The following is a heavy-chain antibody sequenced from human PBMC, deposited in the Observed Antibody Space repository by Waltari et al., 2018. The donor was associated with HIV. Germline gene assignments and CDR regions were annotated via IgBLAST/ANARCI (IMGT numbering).Heavy chain of an antibody. V-gene: IGHV2-5*02. CDR3: AHTNTGTVTTWDY. Sequence: QITLKESGPTLVRPTQTLTLTCTVSGFSLTTHKVSVAWIRQPPGKPLEWLGFIYWDDEKRYNASLKSRLTITKDTSKSQVVLKMTDMGPLDTGTYFCAHTNTGTVTTWDYWGQGALVTVSS. CDR2: IYWDDEK. D-gene: IGHD4-4*01. J-gene: IGHJ4*02. CDR1: GFSLTTHKVS.